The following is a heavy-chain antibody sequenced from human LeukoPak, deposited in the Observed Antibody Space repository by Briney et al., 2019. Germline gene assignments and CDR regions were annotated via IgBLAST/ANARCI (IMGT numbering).Heavy chain of an antibody. CDR1: GFPLSSYD. Sequence: PGGSLRLSCVVSGFPLSSYDMSWVRQAPGKGLEWVSGIRWKSGSIAYADSVKGRFTISRDNAKNSPYLQMNSLRVEDMALYYCAARRGAAAGTDYFDDWGQGTLVTVSS. D-gene: IGHD6-13*01. J-gene: IGHJ4*02. CDR2: IRWKSGSI. CDR3: AARRGAAAGTDYFDD. V-gene: IGHV3-9*03.